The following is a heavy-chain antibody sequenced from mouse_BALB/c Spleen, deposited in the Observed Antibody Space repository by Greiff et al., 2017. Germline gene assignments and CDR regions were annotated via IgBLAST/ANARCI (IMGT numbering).Heavy chain of an antibody. CDR1: GFTFSSFG. Sequence: EVKVVESGGGLVQPGGSRKLSCAASGFTFSSFGMHWVRQAPEKGLEWVAYISSGSSTIYYADTVKGRFTISRDNPKNTLFLQMTSLRSEDTAMYYCARELGPYYFDYWGQGTTLTVSS. D-gene: IGHD4-1*01. CDR3: ARELGPYYFDY. CDR2: ISSGSSTI. V-gene: IGHV5-17*02. J-gene: IGHJ2*01.